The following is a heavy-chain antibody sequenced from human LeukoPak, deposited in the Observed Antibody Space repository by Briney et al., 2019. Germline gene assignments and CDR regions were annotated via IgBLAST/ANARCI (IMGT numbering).Heavy chain of an antibody. D-gene: IGHD6-19*01. CDR3: ARETYSSGWYPIAD. CDR1: GSTFTGYY. Sequence: GASVKVSCKASGSTFTGYYMHWVRQAPGQGLEWMGWISAYNGNTNYAQKLQGRVTMTTDTSTSTAYMELRSLRSDDTAVYYCARETYSSGWYPIADWGQGTLVTVSS. J-gene: IGHJ4*02. V-gene: IGHV1-18*04. CDR2: ISAYNGNT.